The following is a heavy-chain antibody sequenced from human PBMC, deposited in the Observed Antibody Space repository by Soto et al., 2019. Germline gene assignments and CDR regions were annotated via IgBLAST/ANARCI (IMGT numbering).Heavy chain of an antibody. D-gene: IGHD3-16*01. CDR1: GYTFTGYY. CDR3: VRDDYDYVWGIRDYYYYGMDV. V-gene: IGHV1-2*02. J-gene: IGHJ6*02. Sequence: ASVKVSCKASGYTFTGYYMHWVRQAPGQGLEWMGWINPNSGGTNYAQKFQGRVTMTRDTSISTAYMELSRLRSDDTAVYYCVRDDYDYVWGIRDYYYYGMDVWGQGTTVTVSS. CDR2: INPNSGGT.